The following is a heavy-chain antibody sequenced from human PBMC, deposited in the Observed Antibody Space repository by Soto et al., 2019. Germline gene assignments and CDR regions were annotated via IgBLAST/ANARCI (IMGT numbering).Heavy chain of an antibody. CDR1: GFTFSSYA. CDR3: ARGALGSGWGGTDAFDI. D-gene: IGHD6-19*01. CDR2: ISYDGSNK. J-gene: IGHJ3*02. V-gene: IGHV3-30-3*01. Sequence: QVQLVESGGGVVQPGRSLRLSCAASGFTFSSYAMHWVRQAPGKGLEWVAVISYDGSNKYYADSVKGRFTISRDNSKKSLYLKMNSLRAEDTAVYYCARGALGSGWGGTDAFDIGGQGTMVTVSS.